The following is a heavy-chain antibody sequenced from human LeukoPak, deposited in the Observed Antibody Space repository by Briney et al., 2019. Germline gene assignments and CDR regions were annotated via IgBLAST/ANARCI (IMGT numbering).Heavy chain of an antibody. CDR3: AKAPVTSCRGAYCYPFDY. Sequence: GGSLRLSCAASGFTFSSYAMSWVRQAPGKGLAWVSAISGSGGSTYYADSVKGRFTISRDNSKNTLYLQMNSLRAEDAAVYYCAKAPVTSCRGAYCYPFDYWGQGTLVTVSS. V-gene: IGHV3-23*01. CDR1: GFTFSSYA. J-gene: IGHJ4*02. D-gene: IGHD2-21*01. CDR2: ISGSGGST.